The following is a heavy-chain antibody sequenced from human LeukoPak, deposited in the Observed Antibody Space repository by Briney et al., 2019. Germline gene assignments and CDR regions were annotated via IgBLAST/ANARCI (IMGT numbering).Heavy chain of an antibody. D-gene: IGHD2/OR15-2a*01. CDR3: VSFYETY. Sequence: GGSLRLSCAASGNYWMHWVRQAPGKGLVWVSHINSDGSWTSCADSVKGRFTISKDNAKNTVYLQMNNLRAEDTAVYYCVSFYETYWGRGTLVTVSS. J-gene: IGHJ4*02. CDR2: INSDGSWT. CDR1: GNYW. V-gene: IGHV3-74*01.